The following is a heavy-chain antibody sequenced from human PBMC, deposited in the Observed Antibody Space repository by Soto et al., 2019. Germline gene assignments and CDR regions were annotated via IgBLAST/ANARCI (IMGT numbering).Heavy chain of an antibody. J-gene: IGHJ5*02. CDR2: INAGNGNT. CDR1: GYTFTSYA. CDR3: ARDRTMITGNNWFDP. Sequence: ASVKVSCKASGYTFTSYAMHWVRQAPGQRPEWMGWINAGNGNTKYSQKFQGRVTITRDTSASTAYMELSSLRSEDTAVYYCARDRTMITGNNWFDPWGQGTLVTVSS. D-gene: IGHD3-16*01. V-gene: IGHV1-3*01.